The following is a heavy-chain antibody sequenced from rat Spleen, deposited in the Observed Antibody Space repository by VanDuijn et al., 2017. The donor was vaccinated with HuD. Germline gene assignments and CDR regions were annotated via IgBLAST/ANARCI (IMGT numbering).Heavy chain of an antibody. D-gene: IGHD1-12*02. Sequence: EVQLVESGGGLVQPGRSLKLSCAASGFTFSNYDMAWVRQAPTKGLEWVAYISTGGDNTYYRDSVKGRFTISRDNAKRTLYLKLDSLRSEDTATYYCTTDTFYDGSYYPGGFDYWGQGVMVTVSS. V-gene: IGHV5-27*01. CDR1: GFTFSNYD. CDR3: TTDTFYDGSYYPGGFDY. CDR2: ISTGGDNT. J-gene: IGHJ2*01.